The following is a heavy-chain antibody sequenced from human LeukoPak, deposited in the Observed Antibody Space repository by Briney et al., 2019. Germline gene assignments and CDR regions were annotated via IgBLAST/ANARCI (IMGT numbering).Heavy chain of an antibody. J-gene: IGHJ4*02. Sequence: GGSLRLSCSASGFTFSSYAMDWVRQAPAKGLEYVSTISSNGGSTYYADSVKGRFTISRDDSKNTLYLRMSSLRAEDTAVYYCVKEGDYGYYFDYWGQGTLVTVSS. CDR3: VKEGDYGYYFDY. CDR2: ISSNGGST. V-gene: IGHV3-64D*06. D-gene: IGHD3-16*01. CDR1: GFTFSSYA.